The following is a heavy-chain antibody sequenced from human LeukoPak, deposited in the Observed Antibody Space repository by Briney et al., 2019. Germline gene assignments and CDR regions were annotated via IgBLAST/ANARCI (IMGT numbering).Heavy chain of an antibody. J-gene: IGHJ4*02. CDR1: GGSISSSSYY. D-gene: IGHD1-26*01. CDR3: ARMRYRAAAGTLAETIVGATQRRYYFDY. Sequence: SETLSLTCTVSGGSISSSSYYWGWIRQPPGKGLEWIGSIYYSGSTYYNPSLKSRVTISVDTSKNQFSLKLSSVTAADTAVYYCARMRYRAAAGTLAETIVGATQRRYYFDYWGQGTLVTVSS. V-gene: IGHV4-39*01. CDR2: IYYSGST.